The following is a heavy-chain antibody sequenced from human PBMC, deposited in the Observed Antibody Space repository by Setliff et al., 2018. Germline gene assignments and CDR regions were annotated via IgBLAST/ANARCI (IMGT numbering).Heavy chain of an antibody. CDR1: GGTFNNYL. J-gene: IGHJ4*02. CDR3: AREKKYSSSTPFFGSGFDF. Sequence: SVKVSCKASGGTFNNYLISWVRQAPGQGLEWMGGIIPIFGTTRYTQKFQGRLTFFMDESTNTAYMELSSLRSEDTAVYFCAREKKYSSSTPFFGSGFDFWGQGTLVTVSS. V-gene: IGHV1-69*05. D-gene: IGHD3-3*01. CDR2: IIPIFGTT.